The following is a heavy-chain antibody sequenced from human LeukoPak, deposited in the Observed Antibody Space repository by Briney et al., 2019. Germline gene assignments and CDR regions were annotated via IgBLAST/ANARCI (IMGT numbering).Heavy chain of an antibody. Sequence: GGPLRLSCAASGFTFSSYAMSWVRQAPGKGLEWVSSIGGLGGSTFYAVSVKGRFTISRDNSKNTLYLQMNSLRAEDTAVYYCASMPICGGVCYSFDYWGQGTLVTVSS. CDR1: GFTFSSYA. CDR3: ASMPICGGVCYSFDY. CDR2: IGGLGGST. D-gene: IGHD2-21*02. J-gene: IGHJ4*02. V-gene: IGHV3-23*01.